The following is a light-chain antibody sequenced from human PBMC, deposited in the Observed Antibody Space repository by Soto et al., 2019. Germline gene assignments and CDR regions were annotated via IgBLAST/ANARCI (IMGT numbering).Light chain of an antibody. J-gene: IGLJ1*01. CDR2: DVS. V-gene: IGLV2-14*03. Sequence: QSVLAQPASVSGSPGQSITISCSGTSGDIGSYNFVSWYQQHPGKAPKLMIYDVSNRPSGVSNRFSGSKSGNTASLTISGLQAEDEADYYCTSFTTSITHVIGTGTKVTVL. CDR3: TSFTTSITHV. CDR1: SGDIGSYNF.